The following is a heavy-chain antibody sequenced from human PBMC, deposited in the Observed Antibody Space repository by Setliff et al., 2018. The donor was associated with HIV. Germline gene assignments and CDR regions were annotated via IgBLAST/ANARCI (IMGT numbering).Heavy chain of an antibody. V-gene: IGHV4-34*01. D-gene: IGHD6-19*01. J-gene: IGHJ4*02. CDR3: ASPASGGSSGQYHY. Sequence: PSETLSLTCAVYGGSFSGYYWGWIRQPPGKGLEWIGEIHHSGITNYNPSLKSRVTISIDTSKNQFSLKLSSVTAADTAVYYCASPASGGSSGQYHYWGLGTLVTVSS. CDR2: IHHSGIT. CDR1: GGSFSGYY.